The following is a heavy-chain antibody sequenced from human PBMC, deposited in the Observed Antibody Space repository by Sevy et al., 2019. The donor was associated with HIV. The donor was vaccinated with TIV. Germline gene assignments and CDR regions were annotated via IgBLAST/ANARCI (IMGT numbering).Heavy chain of an antibody. J-gene: IGHJ4*02. CDR1: GFTFDDYG. CDR2: INWNGGSK. CDR3: ARNAALEQWLARSYYFDY. D-gene: IGHD6-19*01. Sequence: GGSLRLSCAASGFTFDDYGMSWVRQAPGKGLEWVSGINWNGGSKGYADSVKGRFTISRDNAKNSLYLQMNSLRAEDTALYYCARNAALEQWLARSYYFDYWGQGTLVTVSS. V-gene: IGHV3-20*04.